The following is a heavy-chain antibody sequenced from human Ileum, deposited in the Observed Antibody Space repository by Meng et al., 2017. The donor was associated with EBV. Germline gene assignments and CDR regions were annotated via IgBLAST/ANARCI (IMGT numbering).Heavy chain of an antibody. D-gene: IGHD5-12*01. Sequence: QVHRLDPGPGLWKPSETLSLTCTVSSGSVSSGDYHWSWIRQPPGKGLEWIGYILSGSTNYDPSLTNRVTISVDTSKNHFSLKLTSVTAADTAVYYCAGGRAGYGGYKTWGQGTLVTVSS. CDR3: AGGRAGYGGYKT. J-gene: IGHJ4*02. V-gene: IGHV4-61*03. CDR1: SGSVSSGDYH. CDR2: ILSGST.